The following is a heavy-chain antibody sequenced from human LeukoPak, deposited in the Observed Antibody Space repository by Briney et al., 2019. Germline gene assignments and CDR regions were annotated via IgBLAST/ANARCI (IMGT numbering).Heavy chain of an antibody. D-gene: IGHD6-13*01. Sequence: SVKVSCKASGGTFSSYAISWVRQAPGQGLEWMGGIIPIFGTANYAQKFQGRVTITTDESTRTAYMELSCLRTEDTAVYYCAGRGIAAAGPQLSYYYYYMDVWGKGTTVTVSS. V-gene: IGHV1-69*05. CDR1: GGTFSSYA. J-gene: IGHJ6*03. CDR3: AGRGIAAAGPQLSYYYYYMDV. CDR2: IIPIFGTA.